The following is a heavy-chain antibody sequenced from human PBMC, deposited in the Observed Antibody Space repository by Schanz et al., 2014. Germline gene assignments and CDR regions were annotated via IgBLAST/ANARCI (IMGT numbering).Heavy chain of an antibody. CDR3: ARAASHDVWRGYIPHYAFDL. D-gene: IGHD3-3*01. J-gene: IGHJ3*01. Sequence: QVPLVQSGADVTKPGASVKVSCKASGNTLSAYYIHWIRQAPGQGLEWMGWIDPNSGGTNYAQKFQGRVTMTSDTSITTVYMEVNSLTSDDTAVFYCARAASHDVWRGYIPHYAFDLWGQGTVVIVSS. CDR2: IDPNSGGT. V-gene: IGHV1-2*02. CDR1: GNTLSAYY.